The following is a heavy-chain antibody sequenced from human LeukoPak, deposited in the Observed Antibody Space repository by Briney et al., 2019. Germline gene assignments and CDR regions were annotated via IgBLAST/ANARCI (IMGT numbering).Heavy chain of an antibody. CDR3: ARVLYYDFWSPDV. CDR2: IYITGST. J-gene: IGHJ6*04. D-gene: IGHD3-3*01. V-gene: IGHV4-4*07. Sequence: PSETLSLTCTVSGGSISSYYWSWIRQPAGKGLEWIGRIYITGSTKYNTSLESRVTMSVDTSKNQFSLRLSSVTAADTAVYYCARVLYYDFWSPDVWGEGTTVTVSS. CDR1: GGSISSYY.